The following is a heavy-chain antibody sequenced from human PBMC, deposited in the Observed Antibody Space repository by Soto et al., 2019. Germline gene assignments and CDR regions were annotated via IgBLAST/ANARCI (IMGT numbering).Heavy chain of an antibody. CDR1: GFTVSSNY. D-gene: IGHD5-12*01. CDR3: AREDGYRGGDAFDI. J-gene: IGHJ3*02. CDR2: IYSGGST. Sequence: GGSLRLSCAASGFTVSSNYMSWVRQAPGKGLEWVSVIYSGGSTYYADSVKGRFTISRDNSKNTLYLQMNSLRAEDTAVYYCAREDGYRGGDAFDIWGQGTMXTVSS. V-gene: IGHV3-66*01.